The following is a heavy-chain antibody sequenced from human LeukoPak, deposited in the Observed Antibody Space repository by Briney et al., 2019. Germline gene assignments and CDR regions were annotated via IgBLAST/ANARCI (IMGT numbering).Heavy chain of an antibody. CDR2: IIPILGIA. J-gene: IGHJ4*02. CDR3: ARASRSGIGGYGSGSPDY. CDR1: GGTFSSYA. Sequence: GASVTVSCKASGGTFSSYAISWVRQAPGQGREWMGGIIPILGIANYAQKFQGRVTITADKSTSTAYMELSSLRSEDTAVYYCARASRSGIGGYGSGSPDYWGQGTLVTVSS. D-gene: IGHD3-10*01. V-gene: IGHV1-69*10.